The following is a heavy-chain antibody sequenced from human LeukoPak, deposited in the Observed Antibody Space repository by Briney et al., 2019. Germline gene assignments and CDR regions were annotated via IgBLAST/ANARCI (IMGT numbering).Heavy chain of an antibody. CDR3: AREGREEGGLDY. D-gene: IGHD2-15*01. CDR2: IKQDGSEK. Sequence: PGGCLRLSCAASGFTFISYWMSWVRQAPGKGLEWVANIKQDGSEKYYVDSVKGRFTISRDNAKNSLYLQMNSLRAEDTAVYYCAREGREEGGLDYWGQGTLVTVPS. J-gene: IGHJ4*02. CDR1: GFTFISYW. V-gene: IGHV3-7*01.